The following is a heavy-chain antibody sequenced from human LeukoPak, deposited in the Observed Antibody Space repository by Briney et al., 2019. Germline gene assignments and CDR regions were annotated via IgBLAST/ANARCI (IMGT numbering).Heavy chain of an antibody. CDR2: IYYSGST. J-gene: IGHJ6*02. CDR3: ARGSGYSGYDYYYGMDV. CDR1: GGSISSYY. D-gene: IGHD5-12*01. Sequence: SETLSLTCTVSGGSISSYYWSWIRQPPGKGLEWIGYIYYSGSTNYNPPLKSRVTISVDTSKNQFSLKLSSVTAADTAVYYCARGSGYSGYDYYYGMDVWGQGTTVTVSS. V-gene: IGHV4-59*01.